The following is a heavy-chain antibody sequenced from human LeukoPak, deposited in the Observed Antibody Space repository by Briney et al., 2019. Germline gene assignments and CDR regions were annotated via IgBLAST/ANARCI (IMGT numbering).Heavy chain of an antibody. D-gene: IGHD2/OR15-2a*01. Sequence: GASVKVSCKASGYTFTSYYMHWVRQAPGQGLEWMGIINPSGGSTSYAQKFQGRVTITADESTSTAYMELSSLRSEDTAVYYCARDGGEHQYSIWGQGTVVTVSS. CDR1: GYTFTSYY. V-gene: IGHV1-46*01. CDR3: ARDGGEHQYSI. CDR2: INPSGGST. J-gene: IGHJ3*02.